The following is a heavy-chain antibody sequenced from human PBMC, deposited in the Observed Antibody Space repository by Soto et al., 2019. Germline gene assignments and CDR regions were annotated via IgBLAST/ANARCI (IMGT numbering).Heavy chain of an antibody. CDR1: GGTFSSYA. J-gene: IGHJ6*02. D-gene: IGHD3-22*01. CDR3: AEGGSYYESTPGGDYYYYGMDV. CDR2: IIPIFGTA. Sequence: QVQLVQSGAEVKKPGSSVKVSCKASGGTFSSYAISWVRQAPGQGLEWMGGIIPIFGTANYAQKFQGRVTITADKYTSNGEGKLGRLRSEDTAVYYCAEGGSYYESTPGGDYYYYGMDVWGQGTTVTVSS. V-gene: IGHV1-69*06.